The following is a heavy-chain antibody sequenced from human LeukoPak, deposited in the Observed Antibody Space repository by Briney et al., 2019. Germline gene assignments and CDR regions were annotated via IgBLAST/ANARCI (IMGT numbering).Heavy chain of an antibody. Sequence: GGSLRLSCAASGFTFSSYSMTWVRQAPGKGLEWVSSISSSSSYIYYADSVKGRFTISRDNAKNSLYLQMNSLRAEDTAVYYCARDYYGSGSYYNEGLDYWGQGTLVTVSS. V-gene: IGHV3-21*01. CDR1: GFTFSSYS. CDR3: ARDYYGSGSYYNEGLDY. CDR2: ISSSSSYI. J-gene: IGHJ4*02. D-gene: IGHD3-10*01.